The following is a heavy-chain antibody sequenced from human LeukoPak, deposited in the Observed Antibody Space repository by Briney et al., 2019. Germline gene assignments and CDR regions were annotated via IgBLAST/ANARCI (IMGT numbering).Heavy chain of an antibody. CDR2: IKQEGREK. CDR1: GFTFSSYW. V-gene: IGHV3-7*01. Sequence: GGSLRLSCAVSGFTFSSYWMSWVRQAPGKGREWVASIKQEGREKYYVDSVKGRFTISRDNAKNSLYLQMNTLRAEDTAVYYCARDSGIAPAGYYHYYGMDVWGQGTTVTVSS. CDR3: ARDSGIAPAGYYHYYGMDV. J-gene: IGHJ6*02. D-gene: IGHD6-25*01.